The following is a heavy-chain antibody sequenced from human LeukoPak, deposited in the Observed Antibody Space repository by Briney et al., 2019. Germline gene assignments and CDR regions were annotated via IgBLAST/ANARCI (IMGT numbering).Heavy chain of an antibody. CDR1: GYTFTSYG. Sequence: GASLKVSCKASGYTFTSYGISWVRQAPGQGLEWMGWISAYNGDTNYAQKLQGRVTMTTDTSTSTAYMELRSLRSDDTAVYYCARGGSSSVYYYMDVWGKGTTVTVSS. V-gene: IGHV1-18*01. CDR2: ISAYNGDT. J-gene: IGHJ6*03. CDR3: ARGGSSSVYYYMDV. D-gene: IGHD6-6*01.